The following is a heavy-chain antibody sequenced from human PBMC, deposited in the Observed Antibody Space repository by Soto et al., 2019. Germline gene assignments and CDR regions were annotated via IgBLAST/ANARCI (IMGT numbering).Heavy chain of an antibody. V-gene: IGHV3-23*01. CDR2: ISGDGGST. CDR1: GFTSNNYG. D-gene: IGHD6-13*01. CDR3: ARYQDTSTWYIHPIDY. Sequence: GGSLRLSCAASGFTSNNYGMSWVRQAPGKGLEWVLGISGDGGSTFYADSVKGRFTISRDNSKNTLFLHVTNLRVEDTAVYYCARYQDTSTWYIHPIDYWGQGTLVTVSS. J-gene: IGHJ4*02.